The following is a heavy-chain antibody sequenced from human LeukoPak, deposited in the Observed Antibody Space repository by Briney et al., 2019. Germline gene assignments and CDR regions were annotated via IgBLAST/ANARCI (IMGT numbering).Heavy chain of an antibody. Sequence: SETLSLTCAVYGGSFSGYYWSWIRQPPGKGLEWIGEINHSGSTNYNPSLKSRVTISVDTSKNQFSLKLSSVTAADAAVYYCARGRPRFSSWHLYYFDYWGQGTLVTVSS. CDR2: INHSGST. D-gene: IGHD6-13*01. CDR1: GGSFSGYY. V-gene: IGHV4-34*01. CDR3: ARGRPRFSSWHLYYFDY. J-gene: IGHJ4*02.